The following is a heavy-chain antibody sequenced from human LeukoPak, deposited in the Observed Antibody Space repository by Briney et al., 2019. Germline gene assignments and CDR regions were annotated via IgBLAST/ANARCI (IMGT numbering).Heavy chain of an antibody. V-gene: IGHV4-59*12. CDR3: ARGSPTKIYD. J-gene: IGHJ4*02. D-gene: IGHD3-22*01. CDR2: IYYSGST. CDR1: GGSISSYH. Sequence: PSETLSLTCTVSGGSISSYHWSWIRQPPGKGLEWIGYIYYSGSTNYNPSLKSRVTISVDTFKNQFSLKLSSVTAADTAVYYCARGSPTKIYDWGQGTLVTVSS.